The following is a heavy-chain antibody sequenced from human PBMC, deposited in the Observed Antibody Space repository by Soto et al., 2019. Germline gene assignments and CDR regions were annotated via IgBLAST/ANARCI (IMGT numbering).Heavy chain of an antibody. CDR1: GYSFTSYW. Sequence: GESLKISCKGSGYSFTSYWISWVRQMPGKGLEWMGRIDPSDSYTNYSPSFQGHVTISADKSISTAYLQWSSLKASDTAMYYCARHGAAPAAKNWFDPWGQGTLVTVS. V-gene: IGHV5-10-1*01. J-gene: IGHJ5*02. CDR2: IDPSDSYT. D-gene: IGHD2-2*01. CDR3: ARHGAAPAAKNWFDP.